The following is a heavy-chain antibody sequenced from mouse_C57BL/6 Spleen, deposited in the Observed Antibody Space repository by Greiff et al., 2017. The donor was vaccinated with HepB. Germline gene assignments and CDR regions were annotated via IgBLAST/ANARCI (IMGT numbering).Heavy chain of an antibody. V-gene: IGHV3-6*01. J-gene: IGHJ2*01. CDR1: GYSITSGYY. Sequence: EVKLQESGPGLVKPSQSLSLTCSVTGYSITSGYYWNWIRQFPGNKLEWMGYLSYDGSNNYNPSLKNRISITRDTSKNQFFLKLNSVTTEDTATYYCARGGVITTVVDYWGQGTTLTVSS. CDR3: ARGGVITTVVDY. CDR2: LSYDGSN. D-gene: IGHD1-1*01.